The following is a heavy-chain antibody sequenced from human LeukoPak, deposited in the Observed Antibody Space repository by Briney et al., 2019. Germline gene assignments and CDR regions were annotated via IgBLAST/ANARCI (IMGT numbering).Heavy chain of an antibody. Sequence: SVKVSCKASGGTFSSYAISWVRQAPGQGLEWMGGIIPIFGTANYAQKFQGRVTITADKSTSTAYMELSSLRSDDTAVYYCARAGRYFDWPFDYWGQGTLVTVSS. CDR1: GGTFSSYA. J-gene: IGHJ4*02. D-gene: IGHD3-9*01. CDR2: IIPIFGTA. CDR3: ARAGRYFDWPFDY. V-gene: IGHV1-69*06.